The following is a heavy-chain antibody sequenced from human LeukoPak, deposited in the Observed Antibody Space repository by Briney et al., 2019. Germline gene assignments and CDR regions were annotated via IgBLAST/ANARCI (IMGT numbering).Heavy chain of an antibody. CDR2: ITNSGDNT. J-gene: IGHJ4*02. D-gene: IGHD2-21*01. Sequence: PGGSLRLSCAASGFTFSSYAMSWVRQAPGKGLEWVSSITNSGDNTHYADSVKGRFTISRDNAKNSLYLQMNSLRAEDTAVYYCARASCGGDCYYLETFEEPLNYWGQGTLVTVSS. CDR1: GFTFSSYA. CDR3: ARASCGGDCYYLETFEEPLNY. V-gene: IGHV3-23*01.